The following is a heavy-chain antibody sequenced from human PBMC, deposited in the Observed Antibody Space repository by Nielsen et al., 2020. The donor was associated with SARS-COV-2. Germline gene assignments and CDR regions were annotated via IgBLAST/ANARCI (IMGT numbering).Heavy chain of an antibody. D-gene: IGHD3-3*01. CDR2: ISSSGSTI. Sequence: GESLKISCAASGFTFSDYYMSWIRQAPGKGLEWVSYISSSGSTIYYADSVKGRFTISRDNAKNSLYLQMNSLRAEDTAVYYCAKDQDDGYFYYMDVWGKGTTVTVSS. J-gene: IGHJ6*03. CDR1: GFTFSDYY. V-gene: IGHV3-11*04. CDR3: AKDQDDGYFYYMDV.